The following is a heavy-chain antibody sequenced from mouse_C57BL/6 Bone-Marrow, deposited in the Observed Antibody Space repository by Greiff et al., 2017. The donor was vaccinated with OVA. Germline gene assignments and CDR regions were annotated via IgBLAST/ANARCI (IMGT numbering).Heavy chain of an antibody. D-gene: IGHD1-1*01. J-gene: IGHJ3*01. Sequence: VQLKQSGAELVRPGASVKLSCTASGFNIKDDYMHWVKQRPEQGLEWIGWIDPENGDTEYASKFQGKATITADTSSNTAYLQLSSLTSEDTAVYYCTVYGSSPAGLAYWGQGTLVTVSA. CDR3: TVYGSSPAGLAY. CDR2: IDPENGDT. V-gene: IGHV14-4*01. CDR1: GFNIKDDY.